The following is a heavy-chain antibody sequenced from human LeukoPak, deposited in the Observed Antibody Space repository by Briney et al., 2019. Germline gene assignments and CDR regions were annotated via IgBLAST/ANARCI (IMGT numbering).Heavy chain of an antibody. Sequence: GGSLRLSCAASGLTFSSYGMHWVRQAPGKGLEWVAVIWYDGSNKYYADSVKGRFTISRDTSKNTLYLQMNSLRAEDTAVYYCARGYYDSSGYAPPNYWGQGTLVTVSS. D-gene: IGHD3-22*01. CDR1: GLTFSSYG. CDR2: IWYDGSNK. V-gene: IGHV3-33*01. J-gene: IGHJ4*02. CDR3: ARGYYDSSGYAPPNY.